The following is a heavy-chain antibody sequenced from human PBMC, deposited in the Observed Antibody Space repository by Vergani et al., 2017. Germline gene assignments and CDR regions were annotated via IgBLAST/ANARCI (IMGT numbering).Heavy chain of an antibody. J-gene: IGHJ6*03. V-gene: IGHV1-46*01. CDR2: INPSGGST. CDR1: GYTFTSYY. CDR3: ARRSCSSTSCYEHYYYYMDV. D-gene: IGHD2-2*01. Sequence: QVQLVQSGAEVKKPGASVKVSCKASGYTFTSYYMHWVRQAPGQGLEWMGIINPSGGSTSYAQKFQGRVTMTRDTSTSTVYMELSSMRSEDTAVYYCARRSCSSTSCYEHYYYYMDVWGKGTTVTVSS.